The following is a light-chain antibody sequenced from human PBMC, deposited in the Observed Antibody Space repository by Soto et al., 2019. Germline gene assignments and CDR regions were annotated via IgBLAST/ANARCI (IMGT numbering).Light chain of an antibody. V-gene: IGKV1-39*01. Sequence: DIQMTQSPSSLSASVGDRVTITCRASQSISSYLNWYQQKPGKAPKLLIYAASSLQSGVPSRCSGSGSGTDFTLTISSLQPEDFATYYCQQSYSTPFMYTFGQGPKLEIK. CDR1: QSISSY. CDR2: AAS. J-gene: IGKJ2*01. CDR3: QQSYSTPFMYT.